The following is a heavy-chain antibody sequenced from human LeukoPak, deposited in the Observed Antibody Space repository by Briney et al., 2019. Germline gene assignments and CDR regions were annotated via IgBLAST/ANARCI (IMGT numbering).Heavy chain of an antibody. CDR3: AKAGPYYYDSSGYFDY. Sequence: GGSLRLSCAASGFTFSSYAMSWVRQAPGKGLEWVSAISGSGGSTYYADSVKGRFTISRDNSKNTLYLQTNSLRAEDTAVYYCAKAGPYYYDSSGYFDYWGQGTLVTVSS. J-gene: IGHJ4*02. D-gene: IGHD3-22*01. CDR1: GFTFSSYA. CDR2: ISGSGGST. V-gene: IGHV3-23*01.